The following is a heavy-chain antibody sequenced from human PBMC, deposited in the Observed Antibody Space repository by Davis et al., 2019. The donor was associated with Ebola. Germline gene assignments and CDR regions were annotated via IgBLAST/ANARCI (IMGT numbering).Heavy chain of an antibody. Sequence: ASVKVSCKASGYTFTGYYIHWVRQAPGQGLEWMGRVNPNTGGTNYAQKFQGRVTMTRDTSISTAYMELSSLTSDDTAVYYCARERGAGNWALAYWGQGTLVTVSS. V-gene: IGHV1-2*06. CDR2: VNPNTGGT. CDR3: ARERGAGNWALAY. J-gene: IGHJ4*02. D-gene: IGHD1-14*01. CDR1: GYTFTGYY.